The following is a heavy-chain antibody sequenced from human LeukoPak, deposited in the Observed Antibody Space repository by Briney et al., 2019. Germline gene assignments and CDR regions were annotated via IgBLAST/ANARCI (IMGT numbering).Heavy chain of an antibody. CDR3: AREDAYNADFDF. J-gene: IGHJ4*02. Sequence: PGGSLRLSCAASGFSFSTYWMSWVRQAPGKGLEWVANIKQDGSVKYYVDSVKGRFAISRDNAKNSLYLQMNSLRAEDTAVYYCAREDAYNADFDFWGQGTLDTVSS. CDR1: GFSFSTYW. CDR2: IKQDGSVK. D-gene: IGHD5-24*01. V-gene: IGHV3-7*01.